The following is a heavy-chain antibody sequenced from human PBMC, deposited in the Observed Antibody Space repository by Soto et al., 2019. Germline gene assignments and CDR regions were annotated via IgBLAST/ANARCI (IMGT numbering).Heavy chain of an antibody. CDR3: ARDSSWYDLDYYYYGMDV. CDR1: GDSVSSNSAA. V-gene: IGHV6-1*01. Sequence: SQTLSLTCAISGDSVSSNSAALNWIRQSPSRGLEWLGRTYYRSKWYNDYAVSVKSRITINPDTSKNQFSLQLNSVTPEDTAVYYCARDSSWYDLDYYYYGMDVWGQGTTVTVSS. D-gene: IGHD6-13*01. J-gene: IGHJ6*02. CDR2: TYYRSKWYN.